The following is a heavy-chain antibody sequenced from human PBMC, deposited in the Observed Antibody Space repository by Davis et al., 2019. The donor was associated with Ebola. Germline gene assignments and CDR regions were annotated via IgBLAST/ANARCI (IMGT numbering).Heavy chain of an antibody. CDR3: ARGPSVLNFHH. D-gene: IGHD6-6*01. CDR2: IYYSGST. J-gene: IGHJ4*02. Sequence: SDTLSLTCTVSGGSISSGDYYWRWIRQPPGKGLEWIGYIYYSGSTYYKPSLKSRVTISVDTSKNQFSMKLSPVTAADTAVYYCARGPSVLNFHHWGQGTLVTVSS. V-gene: IGHV4-30-4*02. CDR1: GGSISSGDYY.